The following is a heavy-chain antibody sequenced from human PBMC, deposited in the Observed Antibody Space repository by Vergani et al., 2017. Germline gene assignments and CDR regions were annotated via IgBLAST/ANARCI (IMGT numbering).Heavy chain of an antibody. J-gene: IGHJ6*03. V-gene: IGHV3-33*01. CDR1: GFTFSSYG. Sequence: QVQLVESGGGVVQPGRSLRLSCAASGFTFSSYGMHWVRQAPGKGLEWVAVIWYDGSNKYYADSVKGRFTISRDNSKNTLYLQMNSLRAEDTAVYYCARDLTVGEGEYYYYYMDVWGKGTTVTVSS. CDR2: IWYDGSNK. CDR3: ARDLTVGEGEYYYYYMDV. D-gene: IGHD4-23*01.